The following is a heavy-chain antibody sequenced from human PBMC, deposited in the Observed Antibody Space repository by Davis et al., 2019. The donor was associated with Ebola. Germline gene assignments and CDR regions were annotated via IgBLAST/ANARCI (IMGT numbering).Heavy chain of an antibody. CDR3: AKGVGDYGWFDP. CDR2: IYYSGNT. CDR1: GGSMSSYY. V-gene: IGHV4-59*01. D-gene: IGHD4-17*01. Sequence: SETLSLTCTVSGGSMSSYYWSWIRQPPGKGLEWIGFIYYSGNTNYNPSLKSRVTISVDTSKNQFSLRLTSVTEADTAVYYCAKGVGDYGWFDPWGQGTLVTVSA. J-gene: IGHJ5*02.